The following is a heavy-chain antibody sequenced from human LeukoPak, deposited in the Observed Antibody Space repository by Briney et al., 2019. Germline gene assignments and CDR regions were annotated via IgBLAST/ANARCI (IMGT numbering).Heavy chain of an antibody. V-gene: IGHV3-30*02. CDR3: ARVGPISLTIFGVGLDY. Sequence: AGGSLRLSCAASGFTFSSYGMHWVRQAPGKGLEWVAFVRYDGSNKYYADSVKGRFTISRDNSKNTLYLQMNSLRAEDTAVYYCARVGPISLTIFGVGLDYWGQGTLVTVSS. CDR2: VRYDGSNK. CDR1: GFTFSSYG. D-gene: IGHD3-3*01. J-gene: IGHJ4*02.